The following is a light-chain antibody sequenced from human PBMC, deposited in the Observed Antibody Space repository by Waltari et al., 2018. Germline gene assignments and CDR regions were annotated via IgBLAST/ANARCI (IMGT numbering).Light chain of an antibody. Sequence: EIVMTQSPATLSVSPGERATLSCRASENINNNLAWYQQRPGQAPRRLIYGALNRANGVPARISGRGSGTEFTLTISSMQSEDFAVYYCQQYENWPPYTFGQGTKLEIK. CDR3: QQYENWPPYT. CDR2: GAL. J-gene: IGKJ2*01. V-gene: IGKV3-15*01. CDR1: ENINNN.